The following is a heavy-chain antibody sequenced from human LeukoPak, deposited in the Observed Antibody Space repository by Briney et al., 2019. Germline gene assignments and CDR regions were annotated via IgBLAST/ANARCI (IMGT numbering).Heavy chain of an antibody. Sequence: PSETLSLTCTVSGRSSVSGYYWSWVRRPPGKGLEWIAYISYTGTTNYDPSLKSRLTISVDTAKKQVSLNLNSVTAADTAVYYCARHLGGTGTMNVWGPGTTVTVSS. CDR3: ARHLGGTGTMNV. V-gene: IGHV4-59*08. CDR1: GRSSVSGYY. D-gene: IGHD1-14*01. J-gene: IGHJ6*02. CDR2: ISYTGTT.